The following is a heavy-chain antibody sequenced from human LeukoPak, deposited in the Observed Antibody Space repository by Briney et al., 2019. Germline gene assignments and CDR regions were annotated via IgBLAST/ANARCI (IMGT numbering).Heavy chain of an antibody. CDR1: GYTLTELS. J-gene: IGHJ5*02. V-gene: IGHV1-24*01. Sequence: ASVKVSCKVSGYTLTELSMHWVRQAPGKGLEWMGGFDPEDGETIYAQKFQGRVTMTEDTSTDTAYMELSSLRSEDTAVYYCAREYPRTTVTTHSTNWFDPWGQGTLVTVSS. CDR2: FDPEDGET. D-gene: IGHD4-17*01. CDR3: AREYPRTTVTTHSTNWFDP.